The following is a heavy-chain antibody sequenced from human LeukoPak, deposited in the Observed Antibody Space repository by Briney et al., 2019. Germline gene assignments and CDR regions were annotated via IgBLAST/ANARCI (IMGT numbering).Heavy chain of an antibody. V-gene: IGHV3-7*03. Sequence: GGSLRLSCAASGFTFSSYWMSWVRQAPGKGLEWVANIKQDGSEKYYVDSVKGRFTISRDNAKNSLYLQMNSLRAEDTAVYYCARDFIRSSTGCNGYWGQGTLVTVSS. J-gene: IGHJ4*02. D-gene: IGHD2-2*01. CDR2: IKQDGSEK. CDR1: GFTFSSYW. CDR3: ARDFIRSSTGCNGY.